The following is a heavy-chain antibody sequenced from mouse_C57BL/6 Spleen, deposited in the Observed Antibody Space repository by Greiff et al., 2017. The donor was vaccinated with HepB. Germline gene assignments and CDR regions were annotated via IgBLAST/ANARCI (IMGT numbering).Heavy chain of an antibody. CDR3: ARSGWLLRGYYYAMDY. CDR1: GFSLSTSGMG. Sequence: QVTLKESGPGILQSSQTLSLTCSFSGFSLSTSGMGVSWIRQPSGKGLEWLAHIYWDDDKRYNPPLKSRLTISKDTSRNQVFLKITSVDTADTATYYCARSGWLLRGYYYAMDYWGQGTSVTVSS. D-gene: IGHD2-3*01. J-gene: IGHJ4*01. V-gene: IGHV8-12*01. CDR2: IYWDDDK.